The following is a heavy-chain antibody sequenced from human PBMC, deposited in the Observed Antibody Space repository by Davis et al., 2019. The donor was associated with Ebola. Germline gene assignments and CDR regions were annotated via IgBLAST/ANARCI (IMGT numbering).Heavy chain of an antibody. V-gene: IGHV3-30*18. CDR3: AKEYGSSGSSFQSFFDF. J-gene: IGHJ4*02. CDR1: GFSFNTYG. Sequence: GESLKISCAASGFSFNTYGMHWVRQAPGKGLEWLAVVSSDGRLKYYADSVRGRFTISRDNSWNTLYLQMTSLRDEDTAVYYCAKEYGSSGSSFQSFFDFWGQGTLVTVSA. CDR2: VSSDGRLK. D-gene: IGHD1-26*01.